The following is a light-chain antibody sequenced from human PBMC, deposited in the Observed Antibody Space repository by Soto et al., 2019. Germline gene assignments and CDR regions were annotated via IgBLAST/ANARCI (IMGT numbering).Light chain of an antibody. CDR2: DAS. V-gene: IGKV3-11*01. J-gene: IGKJ5*01. CDR3: QQRSSWAAVT. CDR1: QSVWGTY. Sequence: NVWTENPRTLSVSRRKRAPGSCRVSQSVWGTYLAWYQQKPGQAPRLLIYDASKRATGIPARFSGSGSGTDFTVTIRRLEPEDFAVFFCQQRSSWAAVTVGQGTRLEIK.